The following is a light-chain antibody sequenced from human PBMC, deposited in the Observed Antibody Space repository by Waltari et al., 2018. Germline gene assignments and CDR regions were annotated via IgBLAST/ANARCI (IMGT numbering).Light chain of an antibody. CDR2: MAS. V-gene: IGKV1-5*03. CDR1: QSVGTW. J-gene: IGKJ2*01. CDR3: QQYSSFST. Sequence: DIQMTQSPSTLSASVGDRVTISCRASQSVGTWLAWYQQKPGKAPKLLNYMASSLESGGPSRFSGSGSGTEFTLTISGLQPDDFATYFCQQYSSFSTFGQGTKV.